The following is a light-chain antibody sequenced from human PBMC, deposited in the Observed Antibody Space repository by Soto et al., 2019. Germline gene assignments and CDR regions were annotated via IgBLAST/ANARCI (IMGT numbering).Light chain of an antibody. Sequence: QSALAQPPSASGSPGQSVTISCTGTSSDVGDNYASWYQQHLGKAPKLIIYEVTLRPSGVPDRFSGSTYGNTASLTVSGLQADDEDDYYCSAYAGSNTFVFGTGTKLTVL. V-gene: IGLV2-8*01. CDR3: SAYAGSNTFV. J-gene: IGLJ1*01. CDR2: EVT. CDR1: SSDVGDNY.